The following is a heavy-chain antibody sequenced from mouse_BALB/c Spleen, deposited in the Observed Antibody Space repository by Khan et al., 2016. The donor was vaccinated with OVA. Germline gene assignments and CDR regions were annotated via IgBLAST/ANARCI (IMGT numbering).Heavy chain of an antibody. CDR2: ISYSGST. Sequence: EVQLQESGPGLVKPSQSLSLTCTVTGYSITSDYAWNWIRQFPGNKLEWMGYISYSGSTCYNPSLKSRISITRDTSKNQFFLQLNSVTTEDTATYYCARRDGYYGYAMDYWGQGTSVTVSS. J-gene: IGHJ4*01. V-gene: IGHV3-2*02. D-gene: IGHD2-3*01. CDR1: GYSITSDYA. CDR3: ARRDGYYGYAMDY.